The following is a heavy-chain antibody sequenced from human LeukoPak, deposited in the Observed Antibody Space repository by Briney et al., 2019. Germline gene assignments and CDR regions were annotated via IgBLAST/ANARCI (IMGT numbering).Heavy chain of an antibody. CDR2: TYYRSRWVT. D-gene: IGHD2-8*02. CDR3: ARDIDAGADC. J-gene: IGHJ4*02. CDR1: GDSVSSNIAA. Sequence: SQTLSLTCGISGDSVSSNIAAWNWIRQSPSRGLEWLGRTYYRSRWVTEYAVSVKSRITINADTSNNQFSLHLYSVTPEDTAVYYCARDIDAGADCWGQGALVTVSS. V-gene: IGHV6-1*01.